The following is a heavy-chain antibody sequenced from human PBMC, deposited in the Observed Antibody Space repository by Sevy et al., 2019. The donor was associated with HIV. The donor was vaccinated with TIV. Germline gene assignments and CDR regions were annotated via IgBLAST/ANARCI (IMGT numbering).Heavy chain of an antibody. J-gene: IGHJ4*02. CDR3: ARESIGAVGDFDY. CDR1: GGSISNYL. Sequence: SETLSLTCTVSGGSISNYLWSWIRQPPGKGLEWIGYIYYSGSTNYNPSLKSRVTISVDTSKNQFSLKLSSVTAAGTAVYYCARESIGAVGDFDYWGQGTLVTVSS. CDR2: IYYSGST. V-gene: IGHV4-59*01. D-gene: IGHD6-13*01.